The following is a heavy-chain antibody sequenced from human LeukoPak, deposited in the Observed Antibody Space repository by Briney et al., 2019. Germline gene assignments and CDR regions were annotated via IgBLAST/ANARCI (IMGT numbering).Heavy chain of an antibody. CDR2: ISGSGGST. CDR3: AKAVWDILTGFPRD. Sequence: GGSLRLSCAASGFTFSSYAMSWVRQAPGKGLEWVSAISGSGGSTYYADSVKGRFTISGDNSKNTLYLQMNSLRAEDTAVYYCAKAVWDILTGFPRDWGQGTLVTVSS. CDR1: GFTFSSYA. J-gene: IGHJ4*02. V-gene: IGHV3-23*01. D-gene: IGHD3-9*01.